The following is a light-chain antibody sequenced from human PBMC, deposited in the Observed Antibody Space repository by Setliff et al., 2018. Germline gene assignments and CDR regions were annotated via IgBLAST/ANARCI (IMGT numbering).Light chain of an antibody. CDR1: QGINRW. J-gene: IGKJ5*01. V-gene: IGKV1-5*03. CDR3: QQYSSYSFMYT. CDR2: EAS. Sequence: DIQMTQSPSTLAASIGDRVTITCRASQGINRWLAWYQQKPGKAPKLLISEASTLESGVPSRFSGGGSGTEFTLTISSLQPDDFATYYCQQYSSYSFMYTFGQGTRLEIK.